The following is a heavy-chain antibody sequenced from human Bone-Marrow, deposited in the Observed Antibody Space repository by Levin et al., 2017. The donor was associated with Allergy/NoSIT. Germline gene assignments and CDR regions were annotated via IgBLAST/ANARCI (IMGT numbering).Heavy chain of an antibody. V-gene: IGHV3-30*18. CDR2: ISYDATKI. CDR3: AKTPLPDCCTSESCYTGVDYYGLDV. D-gene: IGHD2-21*01. CDR1: GFTFSHYG. Sequence: GESLKISCEASGFTFSHYGMHWVRQAPGKGLEWVALISYDATKIFYGDSVKGRFTISRDNSKNTLFLEISSLTPDDTAAYFCAKTPLPDCCTSESCYTGVDYYGLDVWGQGTTVTVSS. J-gene: IGHJ6*02.